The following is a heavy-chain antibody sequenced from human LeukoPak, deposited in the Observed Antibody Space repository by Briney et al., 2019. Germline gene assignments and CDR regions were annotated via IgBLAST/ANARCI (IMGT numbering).Heavy chain of an antibody. Sequence: ETLSLTCTVSGGSISSSYWSWIRQPPGKGLEWVANIKQDGSEKYYVDSVKGRFTISRDNAKNSLYLQMNSLRAEDTAVYYCARDIVVVPAANGNWFDPWGQGTLVTVSS. CDR1: GGSISSSY. J-gene: IGHJ5*02. CDR3: ARDIVVVPAANGNWFDP. CDR2: IKQDGSEK. V-gene: IGHV3-7*01. D-gene: IGHD2-2*01.